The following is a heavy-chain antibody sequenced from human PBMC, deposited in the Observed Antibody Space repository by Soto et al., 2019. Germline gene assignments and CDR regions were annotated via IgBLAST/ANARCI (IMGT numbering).Heavy chain of an antibody. CDR1: GYSFTKYH. CDR2: INPGSGVT. Sequence: ASVKVSCKASGYSFTKYHMHWVRQAPGQGLEWMGWINPGSGVTNQGQKFQGRVTMTRDTSITTTYMELNSLTSDDTAVYYCARVAGHKNARFDTWGQGALVTVSS. CDR3: ARVAGHKNARFDT. V-gene: IGHV1-2*02. D-gene: IGHD1-1*01. J-gene: IGHJ4*02.